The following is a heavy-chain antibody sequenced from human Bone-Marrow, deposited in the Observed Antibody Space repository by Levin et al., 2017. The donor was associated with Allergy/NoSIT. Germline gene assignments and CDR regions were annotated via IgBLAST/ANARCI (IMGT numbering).Heavy chain of an antibody. CDR3: ARSHIVVVPAAILSGWFDP. D-gene: IGHD2-2*01. V-gene: IGHV3-21*01. J-gene: IGHJ5*02. Sequence: RGESLKISCAASGFTFSSYSMNWVRQAPGKGLEWVSSISSSSSYIYYADSVKGRFTISRDNAKNSLYLQMNSLRAEDTAVYYCARSHIVVVPAAILSGWFDPWGQGTLVTVSS. CDR2: ISSSSSYI. CDR1: GFTFSSYS.